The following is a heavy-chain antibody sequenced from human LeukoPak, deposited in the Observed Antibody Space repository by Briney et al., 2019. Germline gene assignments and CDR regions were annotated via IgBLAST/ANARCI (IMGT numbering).Heavy chain of an antibody. Sequence: PGGSLRLSCAASGFTFSSYAMSWVRQAPGKGLEWVSAISGSGGSTYYADSVKGRFTISRDNSKNTLYLQMNSLRAEDTAVYYCAKSDDSSGYYFGAEYFQHWGQGTLVTVSS. CDR1: GFTFSSYA. V-gene: IGHV3-23*01. CDR3: AKSDDSSGYYFGAEYFQH. D-gene: IGHD3-22*01. J-gene: IGHJ1*01. CDR2: ISGSGGST.